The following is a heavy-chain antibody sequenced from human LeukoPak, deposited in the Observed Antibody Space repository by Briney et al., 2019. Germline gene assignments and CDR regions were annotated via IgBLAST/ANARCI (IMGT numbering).Heavy chain of an antibody. J-gene: IGHJ3*02. D-gene: IGHD3-3*01. V-gene: IGHV3-9*01. CDR2: ISWNSGSI. CDR3: VGILERDTIFGVVIVRAGAFDI. CDR1: GFTFDDYA. Sequence: PGRSLRLSCAASGFTFDDYAMHWVRQAPGKGLEWVSGISWNSGSIGYADSVKGQFTISRDNSKNTLYLQMNSLRAEDTAVYYCVGILERDTIFGVVIVRAGAFDIWGQGSMVTVSS.